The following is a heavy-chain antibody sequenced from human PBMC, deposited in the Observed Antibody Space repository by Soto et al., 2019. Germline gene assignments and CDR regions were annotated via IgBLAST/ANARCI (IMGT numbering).Heavy chain of an antibody. Sequence: SLTISLTCTVGGGSLSSYYWGRIRQPPGKGLRWIEYIYDSGSTNYNPSLKSRVTISVDTSKNQFSLELSSVTAADTAVYYSAKHGYSGYKLFDYWRQGTLDTVSS. CDR3: AKHGYSGYKLFDY. CDR1: GGSLSSYY. J-gene: IGHJ4*02. D-gene: IGHD5-12*01. V-gene: IGHV4-59*08. CDR2: IYDSGST.